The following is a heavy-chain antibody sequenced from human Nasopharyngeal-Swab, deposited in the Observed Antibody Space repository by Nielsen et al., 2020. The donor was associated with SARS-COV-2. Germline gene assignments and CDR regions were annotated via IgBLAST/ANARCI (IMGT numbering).Heavy chain of an antibody. CDR1: GFTFDDYA. CDR2: ISWNS. Sequence: SLKISCEASGFTFDDYAMHWVRQTPGKGLEWVSGISWNSGYDYSVEGRFTISRDNAKNSLHLQMSSLRAEDTAIYYCTKGAGATILDYFDHWGQGTLVTVSS. CDR3: TKGAGATILDYFDH. J-gene: IGHJ4*02. V-gene: IGHV3-9*01. D-gene: IGHD3-3*01.